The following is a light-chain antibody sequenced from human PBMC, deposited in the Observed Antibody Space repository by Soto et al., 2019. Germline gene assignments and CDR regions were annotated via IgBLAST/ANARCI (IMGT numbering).Light chain of an antibody. Sequence: EIVLTQSPATLSLSPGERATLSCRASQSVSNFFVWYQQKRGQAPRLLIYDASKRATGIPARFSGSGSGTDFTLTISSLEPEDFAVYYCQQRLNWPLTFGGGNPVEIK. J-gene: IGKJ4*01. V-gene: IGKV3-11*01. CDR2: DAS. CDR1: QSVSNF. CDR3: QQRLNWPLT.